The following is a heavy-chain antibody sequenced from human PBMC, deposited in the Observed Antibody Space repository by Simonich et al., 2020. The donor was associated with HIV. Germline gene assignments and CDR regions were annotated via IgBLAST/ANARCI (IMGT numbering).Heavy chain of an antibody. D-gene: IGHD3-22*01. CDR1: GGTFSSYA. CDR3: ARGYYYDSSGYYPNWYFDL. CDR2: IIPIFHTA. J-gene: IGHJ2*01. V-gene: IGHV1-69*13. Sequence: QVQLVQSGAEVKKPGSSVKVSCKASGGTFSSYALSWVRQAPGQGLEWMGGIIPIFHTANYAQKFQGRVTITSEESTSTAYMELSSLRSEDTAVYYCARGYYYDSSGYYPNWYFDLWGRGTLVTVSS.